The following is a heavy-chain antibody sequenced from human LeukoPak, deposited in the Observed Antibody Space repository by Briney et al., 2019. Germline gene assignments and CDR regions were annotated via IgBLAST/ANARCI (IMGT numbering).Heavy chain of an antibody. V-gene: IGHV3-20*04. Sequence: GGSLRLSCAASGFTFEDYGMNWVRQAPGKGLEWVSGIDWNGGNTGYTNSVEGRFTISRDNAKKSLYLEMNNLRVDDTAFYYCASVGPGDYYQSMDVWGKGTTVIVSS. J-gene: IGHJ6*03. CDR3: ASVGPGDYYQSMDV. CDR1: GFTFEDYG. CDR2: IDWNGGNT.